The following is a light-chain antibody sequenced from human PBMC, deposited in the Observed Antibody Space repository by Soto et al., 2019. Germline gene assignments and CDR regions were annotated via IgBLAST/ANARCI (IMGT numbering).Light chain of an antibody. CDR2: EVS. Sequence: QSVLTQPASVSGSPGQSITISCTGTSSDVGAYNYVSWYQQHPGKAPKLMIHEVSKRPSGVSNRFSGSKSGNTASLTISGLQAEYEADYYCSSYTSSSTPYVFGTGTKVTVL. CDR1: SSDVGAYNY. J-gene: IGLJ1*01. V-gene: IGLV2-14*01. CDR3: SSYTSSSTPYV.